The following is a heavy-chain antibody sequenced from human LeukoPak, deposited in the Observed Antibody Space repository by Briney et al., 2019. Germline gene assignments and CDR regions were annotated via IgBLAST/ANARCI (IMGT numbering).Heavy chain of an antibody. CDR3: ARVSGSGMDV. V-gene: IGHV4-59*01. D-gene: IGHD3-10*01. J-gene: IGHJ6*02. CDR1: GGSISSYY. Sequence: PSEALSLTCTVSGGSISSYYWSWIRQPPGKGLEWIGYIYYSGSTNYNPSLKSRVTISVDTSKNQFSLKLGSVTAADTAVYYCARVSGSGMDVWGQGTTVTVSS. CDR2: IYYSGST.